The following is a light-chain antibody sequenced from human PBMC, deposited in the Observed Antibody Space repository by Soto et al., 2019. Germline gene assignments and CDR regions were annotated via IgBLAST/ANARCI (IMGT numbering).Light chain of an antibody. CDR1: QSINW. Sequence: DIQMTQSPSTLPASVGDRVTITCRASQSINWLAWYQQKPGTAPKVLTYHASNLQSGVPSRFSGSGSGTEFTLTISSLQPDDFATYYCQQYNSYAFGQGTKVDIK. V-gene: IGKV1-5*01. CDR3: QQYNSYA. J-gene: IGKJ1*01. CDR2: HAS.